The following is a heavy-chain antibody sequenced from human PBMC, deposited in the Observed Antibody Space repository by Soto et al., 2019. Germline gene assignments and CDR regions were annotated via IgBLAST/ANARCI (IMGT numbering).Heavy chain of an antibody. Sequence: PSETLSLTCAVSGASITSGGDYWSWLRQHPGKGLEWIGYIYYTGSTYYNPSLKSRLIVSVDTSKNQFSLNLSSVTAADTAVYYCARLRTGVAATGTVLEKYSWFDPWGQGTLVTVSS. CDR3: ARLRTGVAATGTVLEKYSWFDP. CDR2: IYYTGST. D-gene: IGHD6-13*01. J-gene: IGHJ5*02. CDR1: GASITSGGDY. V-gene: IGHV4-31*11.